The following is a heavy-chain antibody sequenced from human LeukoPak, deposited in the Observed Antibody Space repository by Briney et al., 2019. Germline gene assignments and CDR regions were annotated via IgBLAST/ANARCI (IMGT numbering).Heavy chain of an antibody. CDR3: ARDDQAAGSRNYSFDP. J-gene: IGHJ5*02. D-gene: IGHD3-10*01. CDR2: INHSGST. V-gene: IGHV4-34*01. Sequence: PSETLSLTCAVYGGSFSGYYWSWIRQPPGKGLEWIAEINHSGSTNYNPSLKSRVTISVDTSKNQVSLKLSSVTAADTAVYYCARDDQAAGSRNYSFDPWGQGTLVIVSS. CDR1: GGSFSGYY.